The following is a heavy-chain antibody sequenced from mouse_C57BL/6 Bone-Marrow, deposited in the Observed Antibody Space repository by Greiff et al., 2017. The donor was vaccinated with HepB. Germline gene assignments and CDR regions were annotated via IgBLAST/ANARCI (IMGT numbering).Heavy chain of an antibody. J-gene: IGHJ2*01. CDR2: IYPGNSDT. CDR3: TSGGIYYGNLTGTYYFDY. D-gene: IGHD2-1*01. CDR1: GYTFTSYW. Sequence: EVQLQQSGTVLARPGASVKMSCKTSGYTFTSYWMHWVKQRPGQGLEWIGAIYPGNSDTSYNQKFKGKAKLTAVTSASTAYMELSSLTNEDSAVYYCTSGGIYYGNLTGTYYFDYWGQGTTLTVSS. V-gene: IGHV1-5*01.